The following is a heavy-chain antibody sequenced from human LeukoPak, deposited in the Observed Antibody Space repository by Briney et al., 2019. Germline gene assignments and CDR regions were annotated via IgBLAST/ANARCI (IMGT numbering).Heavy chain of an antibody. V-gene: IGHV4-38-2*01. D-gene: IGHD2-8*01. Sequence: SETLSLTCAVSGYSISSGNSWGWIRQAPGKGLEWIGSFYHGGNTYYNPSLKSRVTMSVDTSKNQFSLKLTSVTVADTAVYYCASGKNGPPADYWGQGTLVTVSS. CDR1: GYSISSGNS. CDR2: FYHGGNT. CDR3: ASGKNGPPADY. J-gene: IGHJ4*02.